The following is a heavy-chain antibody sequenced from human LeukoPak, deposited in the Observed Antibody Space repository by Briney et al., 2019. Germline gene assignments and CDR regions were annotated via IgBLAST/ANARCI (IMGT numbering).Heavy chain of an antibody. Sequence: PGGSLRLSCAASGFTFSSYAMSWVRQAPGKGLEWDSAISGSGGSTYYADSVKGRFTISRDNSKNTLYLQMNSLRAEDTAVYYCARIPRAARPPGAFDIWGQGTMVTVSS. CDR2: ISGSGGST. CDR3: ARIPRAARPPGAFDI. V-gene: IGHV3-23*01. D-gene: IGHD6-6*01. J-gene: IGHJ3*02. CDR1: GFTFSSYA.